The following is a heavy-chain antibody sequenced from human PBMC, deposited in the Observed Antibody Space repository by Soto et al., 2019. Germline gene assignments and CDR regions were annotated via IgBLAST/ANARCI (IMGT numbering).Heavy chain of an antibody. Sequence: SETLFPTCAVYWGSLRGYYWSWIRPPPGKGLEWIGEINHSGTTNYNPSLKSRLSISVDTSKNQFSLKLSSVTAADTAMYYCARRHSHDFYDKDIHVPWGQGTQVTVSS. V-gene: IGHV4-34*01. J-gene: IGHJ4*02. D-gene: IGHD3-22*01. CDR2: INHSGTT. CDR1: WGSLRGYY. CDR3: ARRHSHDFYDKDIHVP.